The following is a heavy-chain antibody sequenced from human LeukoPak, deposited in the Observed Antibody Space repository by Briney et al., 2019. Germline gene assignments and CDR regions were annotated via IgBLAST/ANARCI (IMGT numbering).Heavy chain of an antibody. V-gene: IGHV3-23*01. J-gene: IGHJ4*02. D-gene: IGHD3-10*01. CDR1: GFTFSSYA. Sequence: GGSLRLFCAASGFTFSSYAMSWVRQAPGKGLEWVSAISGSGGSTYYADSVKGRFTISRDNSKNNLYLQMNSLRAEDTAVYCCAKGGNISPYYGIDYWGQGTLVTVSS. CDR3: AKGGNISPYYGIDY. CDR2: ISGSGGST.